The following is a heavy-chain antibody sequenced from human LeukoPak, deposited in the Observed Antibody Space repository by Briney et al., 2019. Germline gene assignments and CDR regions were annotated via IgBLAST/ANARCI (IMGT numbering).Heavy chain of an antibody. D-gene: IGHD6-13*01. CDR3: ARGTAAGRREFNFDY. CDR1: GFAFSDYY. J-gene: IGHJ4*02. Sequence: PGGSLRLSCAASGFAFSDYYMSWLRQAPGKGLEWLSYISSTSSFTNYADSVKGRFTISRDNAKNSLYLQMNSLRAEDTAVYYCARGTAAGRREFNFDYWGQGTLVTVSS. CDR2: ISSTSSFT. V-gene: IGHV3-11*05.